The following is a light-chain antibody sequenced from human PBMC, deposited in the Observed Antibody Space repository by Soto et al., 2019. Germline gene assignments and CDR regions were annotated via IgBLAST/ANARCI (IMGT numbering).Light chain of an antibody. CDR3: QQFKSYPLT. V-gene: IGKV1-13*02. CDR2: DAS. J-gene: IGKJ4*01. Sequence: AIQLTQSPSSLSASVGDRVTITCRASQGISSALAWYQQKPGKSPKLLIYDASSLEGGVPSRFSGSGSGTDFTLTISSLQPEDFAAYYCQQFKSYPLTFGGGTKVELK. CDR1: QGISSA.